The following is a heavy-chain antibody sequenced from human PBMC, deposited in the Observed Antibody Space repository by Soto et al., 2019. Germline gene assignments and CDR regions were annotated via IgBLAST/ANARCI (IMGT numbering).Heavy chain of an antibody. V-gene: IGHV2-5*02. CDR1: GFSLSTYGVG. J-gene: IGHJ4*02. D-gene: IGHD3-10*01. CDR2: IYWDDDK. CDR3: AHRPGFSMGFAY. Sequence: SGPTLVNPTQTLTLTCTFSGFSLSTYGVGVAWVRQPPGKALEWLALIYWDDDKRYSPSLETRLTVTKDTAKNRVILTMTNMHPVDTGTYYCAHRPGFSMGFAYWGQGALVTVSS.